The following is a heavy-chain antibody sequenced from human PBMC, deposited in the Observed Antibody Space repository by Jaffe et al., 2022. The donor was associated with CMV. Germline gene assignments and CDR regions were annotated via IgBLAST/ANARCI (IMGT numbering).Heavy chain of an antibody. CDR2: ISGSGGST. Sequence: EVQLLESGGGLVQPGGSLRLSCAASGFTFSSYAMSWVRQAPGKGLEWVSAISGSGGSTYYADSVKGRFTISRDNSKNTLYLQMNSLRAEDTAVYYCAKSKTLYDFWSGYYNDYWGQGTLVTVSS. J-gene: IGHJ4*02. V-gene: IGHV3-23*01. CDR3: AKSKTLYDFWSGYYNDY. D-gene: IGHD3-3*01. CDR1: GFTFSSYA.